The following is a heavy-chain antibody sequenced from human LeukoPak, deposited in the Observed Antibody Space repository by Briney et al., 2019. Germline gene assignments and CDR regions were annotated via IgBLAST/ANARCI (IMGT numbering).Heavy chain of an antibody. Sequence: ASVYVSCKASGYTFTSYGISWVRQAPGQGLEWMGWISAYNGNTNYAQKLQGRVTMTTDTSTSTAYMELRSLRSDGTAVYYCARDPPRIVVVVAATNYYGMDVWGQGTTVTVSS. CDR3: ARDPPRIVVVVAATNYYGMDV. CDR1: GYTFTSYG. CDR2: ISAYNGNT. J-gene: IGHJ6*02. V-gene: IGHV1-18*01. D-gene: IGHD2-15*01.